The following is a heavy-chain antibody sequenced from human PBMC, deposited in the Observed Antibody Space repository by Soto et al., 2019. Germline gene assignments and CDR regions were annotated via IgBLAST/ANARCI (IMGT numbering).Heavy chain of an antibody. V-gene: IGHV4-39*01. CDR1: GGSISSSSYY. D-gene: IGHD3-10*01. CDR2: IYYSGST. J-gene: IGHJ5*02. CDR3: ARNLRIVDTAMMVRGVIITWYWFDP. Sequence: SQTLSLTCTVSGGSISSSSYYWGWIRQPPGKGLEWIGSIYYSGSTYYNPSLKSRVTISVDTSKNQFSLKLSSVTAADTAVYYCARNLRIVDTAMMVRGVIITWYWFDPWGQGTLVTVSS.